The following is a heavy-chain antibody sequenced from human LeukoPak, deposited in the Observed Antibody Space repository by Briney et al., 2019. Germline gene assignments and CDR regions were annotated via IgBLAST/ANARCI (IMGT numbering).Heavy chain of an antibody. V-gene: IGHV4-30-4*01. Sequence: PSQTLSLTCTVSGGSISSGDYYWSWIRQPPGKGLEWIGYIYYSGSTYYNPSLKSRVTISVDTSKNQFSLKLSSVTAADTAVYYCARLVPAATYYFDYWGQGTLVTVSS. CDR3: ARLVPAATYYFDY. D-gene: IGHD2-2*01. CDR1: GGSISSGDYY. CDR2: IYYSGST. J-gene: IGHJ4*02.